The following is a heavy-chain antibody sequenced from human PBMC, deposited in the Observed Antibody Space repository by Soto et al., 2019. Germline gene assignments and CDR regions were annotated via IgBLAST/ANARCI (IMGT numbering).Heavy chain of an antibody. CDR2: ISYSGST. J-gene: IGHJ4*02. Sequence: QVQLQESGPGLVKPSETLTLTCTVSGASVSSGNYYWSWIRQPPGKGLECIGYISYSGSTNYNPSLQSRVTISIDTSKNQFSLKLRSVTAADTAVYYCARGSGSYSAYWGQGTLLTVCS. D-gene: IGHD1-26*01. V-gene: IGHV4-61*01. CDR1: GASVSSGNYY. CDR3: ARGSGSYSAY.